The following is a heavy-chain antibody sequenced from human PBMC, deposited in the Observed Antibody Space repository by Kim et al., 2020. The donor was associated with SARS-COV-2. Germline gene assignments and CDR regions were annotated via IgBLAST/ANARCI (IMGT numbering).Heavy chain of an antibody. CDR1: GGSISSSSYY. Sequence: SETLSLTCTVSGGSISSSSYYWGWIRQPPGKGLEWIGSIYYSGSTYYNPSLKSRVTISVDTSKNQFSLKLSSVTAADTAVYYCASPGHSSSLYPYYYYYYGMDVWGQGTTVTVSS. D-gene: IGHD6-13*01. V-gene: IGHV4-39*01. CDR3: ASPGHSSSLYPYYYYYYGMDV. J-gene: IGHJ6*02. CDR2: IYYSGST.